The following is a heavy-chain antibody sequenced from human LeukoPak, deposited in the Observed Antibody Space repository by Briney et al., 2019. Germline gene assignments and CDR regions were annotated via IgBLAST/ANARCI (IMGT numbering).Heavy chain of an antibody. Sequence: GGSLRLSCVGSGFIFSQAWMSWVRQAPGKGLEWVANIKQDGSEKYYVDSVKGRFTISRDNAKNSLYLQMNSLRAEDSAVYYCARDSRATYWGQGTLVTVSS. V-gene: IGHV3-7*03. CDR2: IKQDGSEK. CDR1: GFIFSQAW. D-gene: IGHD1-26*01. CDR3: ARDSRATY. J-gene: IGHJ4*02.